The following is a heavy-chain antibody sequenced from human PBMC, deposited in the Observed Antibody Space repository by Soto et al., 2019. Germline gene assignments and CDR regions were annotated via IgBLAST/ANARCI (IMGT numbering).Heavy chain of an antibody. J-gene: IGHJ4*02. Sequence: GGSLRLSCAASGFTFSSYVMHWVRQAPGKGLEWVAVISYDGSNKYYADSVKGRFTISRDNSKNTLYLQMNSLRAEDTAVYYCAKSLAGEPRDLLEAPEAYWGQGTLVTVSS. CDR3: AKSLAGEPRDLLEAPEAY. CDR2: ISYDGSNK. CDR1: GFTFSSYV. D-gene: IGHD6-19*01. V-gene: IGHV3-30*18.